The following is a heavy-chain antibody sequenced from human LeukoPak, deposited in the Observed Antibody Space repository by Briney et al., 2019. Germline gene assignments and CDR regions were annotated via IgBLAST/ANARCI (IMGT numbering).Heavy chain of an antibody. Sequence: PSETLSLTCTVSGDSISSSYFYWGWIHQPPGKGLEWIGSIYYSGITYYNPSLKSRVTISGDTSKNQFSLKLSSVTAADTAVYYCAKQLGYCSDGSCYFPYWGQGTLVTVSS. J-gene: IGHJ4*02. V-gene: IGHV4-39*01. CDR1: GDSISSSYFY. CDR2: IYYSGIT. CDR3: AKQLGYCSDGSCYFPY. D-gene: IGHD2-15*01.